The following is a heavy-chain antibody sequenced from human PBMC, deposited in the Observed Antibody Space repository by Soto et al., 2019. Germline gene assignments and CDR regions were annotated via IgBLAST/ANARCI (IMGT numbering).Heavy chain of an antibody. CDR2: ISSIGST. V-gene: IGHV4-30-4*01. D-gene: IGHD3-9*01. J-gene: IGHJ6*01. CDR3: ARGLGIITYYNNGMDG. CDR1: GGSISSGDYF. Sequence: QVQLQESGPGLVKPSQTLSLTCTVSGGSISSGDYFWSWIRQSPGKGLECIGYISSIGSTSYNPSRKSPDSLSRDTSRIQFSLKPTSATTSATAVYYSARGLGIITYYNNGMDGWWQGTTVSFSS.